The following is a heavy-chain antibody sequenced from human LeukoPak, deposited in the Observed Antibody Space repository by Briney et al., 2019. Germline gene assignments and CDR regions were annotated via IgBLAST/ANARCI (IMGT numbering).Heavy chain of an antibody. V-gene: IGHV3-21*04. Sequence: PGGSLRLSCVDSGFTFSTYSMNWVRQAPGKGLEWVSSISSSSSYIYYGDSVKGRFTISRDNSKNTLYLQMNSLRAEDTAVYYCANSRAAGKRKFGYWGQGTLVTVSS. D-gene: IGHD6-13*01. CDR2: ISSSSSYI. CDR1: GFTFSTYS. J-gene: IGHJ4*02. CDR3: ANSRAAGKRKFGY.